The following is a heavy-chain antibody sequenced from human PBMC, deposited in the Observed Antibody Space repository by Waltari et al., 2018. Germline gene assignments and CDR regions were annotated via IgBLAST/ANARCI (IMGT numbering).Heavy chain of an antibody. D-gene: IGHD5-12*01. CDR3: EGRGDGYNEADY. Sequence: EVQLVESGGGLIQPGGSLRLSCAASGFTVSSNYMSWVRQAPGKGLEWVSVIYSGGSTDYAGSVKGRFTISRDNSKNTLYLQMNSLRAEDTAVYYCEGRGDGYNEADYWGQGTLVTVSS. CDR1: GFTVSSNY. J-gene: IGHJ4*02. V-gene: IGHV3-53*01. CDR2: IYSGGST.